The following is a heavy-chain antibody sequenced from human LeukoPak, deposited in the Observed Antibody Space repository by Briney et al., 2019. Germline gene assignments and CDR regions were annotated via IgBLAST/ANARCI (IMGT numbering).Heavy chain of an antibody. CDR2: ISGSGGST. CDR3: AKDIPVVPEVEYFDL. Sequence: GGSLRLSCAASGFTFSSSAMSWVRQAPRKGLEWVSAISGSGGSTYYADSVKGRFTISRDNSKNTLYLQMNSLRAEDTAVYYCAKDIPVVPEVEYFDLWGRGTLVTVSS. CDR1: GFTFSSSA. J-gene: IGHJ2*01. V-gene: IGHV3-23*01. D-gene: IGHD2-2*01.